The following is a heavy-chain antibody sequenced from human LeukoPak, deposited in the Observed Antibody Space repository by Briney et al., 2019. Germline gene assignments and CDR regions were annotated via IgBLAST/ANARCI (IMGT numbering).Heavy chain of an antibody. CDR2: IYHSGST. CDR3: ARNTYSSSWFYYYYYMDV. J-gene: IGHJ6*03. CDR1: GGSISSSNW. Sequence: ASETLSLTCAVSGGSISSSNWWSWVRQPPGKGLEWIGEIYHSGSTNYNPSLKSRVTISVDKSKNQFSLKLSSVTAADTAVYYCARNTYSSSWFYYYYYMDVWGKGTTVTVSS. D-gene: IGHD6-13*01. V-gene: IGHV4-4*02.